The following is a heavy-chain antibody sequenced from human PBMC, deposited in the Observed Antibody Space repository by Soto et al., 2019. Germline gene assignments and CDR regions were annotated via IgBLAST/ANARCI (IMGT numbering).Heavy chain of an antibody. J-gene: IGHJ6*02. CDR3: ARDQAPAAAYYYDSSGYYYYYGMDV. V-gene: IGHV1-46*01. CDR1: GYTFTSYY. D-gene: IGHD3-22*01. Sequence: GASVKVSCKASGYTFTSYYMHWVRQAPGQGLEWMGIINPSGGSTSYAQKFQGRVTMTRDTSTSTVYMELSSLRSEDTALYYCARDQAPAAAYYYDSSGYYYYYGMDVWGQGTTVTVSS. CDR2: INPSGGST.